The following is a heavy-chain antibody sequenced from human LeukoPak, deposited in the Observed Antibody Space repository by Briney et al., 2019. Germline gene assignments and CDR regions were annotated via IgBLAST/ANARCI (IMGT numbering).Heavy chain of an antibody. Sequence: SETLSLTCSVSGGSISSYYWSWIRQPPGKGLEWIGYIYSSGSTNYNPSLKSRVTISVDTSRNQFSLKLSSVAAADTAVYYCARFAYCGGHCWYYFDYWGQGTLVTASS. CDR1: GGSISSYY. D-gene: IGHD2-21*02. V-gene: IGHV4-59*01. CDR3: ARFAYCGGHCWYYFDY. CDR2: IYSSGST. J-gene: IGHJ4*02.